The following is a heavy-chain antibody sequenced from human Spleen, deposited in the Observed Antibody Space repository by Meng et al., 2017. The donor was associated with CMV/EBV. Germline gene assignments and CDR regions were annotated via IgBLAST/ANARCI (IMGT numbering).Heavy chain of an antibody. V-gene: IGHV1-2*02. CDR3: ARVRGSSGYGGRRFDP. CDR2: INPNSGGT. Sequence: ASVKVSCMASGYTFTGYYMHWVRQAPGQGLEWMGWINPNSGGTNYAQKFQGRVTMTRDTSISTAYMELSRLRSDDTAVYYCARVRGSSGYGGRRFDPWGQGTLVTVSS. D-gene: IGHD3-22*01. J-gene: IGHJ5*02. CDR1: GYTFTGYY.